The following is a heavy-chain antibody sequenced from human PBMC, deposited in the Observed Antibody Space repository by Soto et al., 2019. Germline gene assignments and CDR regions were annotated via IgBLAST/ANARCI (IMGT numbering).Heavy chain of an antibody. CDR1: GGSFSGYY. J-gene: IGHJ4*02. Sequence: SSETLSLTCAVYGGSFSGYYWSWIRQPPGKGLEWIGEINHSGSTNYNPSLKSRVTISVDTSKNQFSLKLSSVTAADTAAYYCARGATFRGVIQYPKYYFDYWGQGTLVTVSS. D-gene: IGHD3-10*01. CDR3: ARGATFRGVIQYPKYYFDY. CDR2: INHSGST. V-gene: IGHV4-34*01.